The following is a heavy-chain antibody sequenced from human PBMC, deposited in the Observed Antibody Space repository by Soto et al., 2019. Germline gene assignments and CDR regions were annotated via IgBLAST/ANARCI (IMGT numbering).Heavy chain of an antibody. Sequence: ASVKVSCKDSGGLFSSFAISWVRQAPGQGLEWLGGILPVFGTTNYPEKFQDRVTITADESTNTAYMELSSLTSGDTAIYYCARGGSPYVWFNEFWGQGTLVTVSS. J-gene: IGHJ4*02. CDR2: ILPVFGTT. CDR1: GGLFSSFA. D-gene: IGHD3-16*01. CDR3: ARGGSPYVWFNEF. V-gene: IGHV1-69*13.